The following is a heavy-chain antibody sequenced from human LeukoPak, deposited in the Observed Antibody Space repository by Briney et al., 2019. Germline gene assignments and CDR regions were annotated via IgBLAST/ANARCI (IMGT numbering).Heavy chain of an antibody. J-gene: IGHJ4*02. CDR3: ARAGGYSSYYFDY. Sequence: PEGSLRLSCAASGFTVSSNYMSWVRQAPGKGLEWVSVIYSGGSTYYADSVKGRFTISRDNSKNTLYLQMNSLRAEDTAVYYCARAGGYSSYYFDYWGQGTLVTVSS. D-gene: IGHD6-13*01. V-gene: IGHV3-53*01. CDR2: IYSGGST. CDR1: GFTVSSNY.